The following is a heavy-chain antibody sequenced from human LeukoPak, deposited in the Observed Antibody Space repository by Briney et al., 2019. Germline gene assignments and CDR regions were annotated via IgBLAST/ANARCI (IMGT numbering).Heavy chain of an antibody. CDR1: EFSVGSNY. D-gene: IGHD2-15*01. Sequence: PGGSLRLSCAASEFSVGSNYMTWVRQAPGKGLEWVSLIYSGGSTYYADSVKGRFTISRDNSKNTLYLQMNSLRAEDTAVYYCARVLSGGGYYYYCYMDVWGKGTTVAISS. CDR3: ARVLSGGGYYYYCYMDV. V-gene: IGHV3-66*01. J-gene: IGHJ6*03. CDR2: IYSGGST.